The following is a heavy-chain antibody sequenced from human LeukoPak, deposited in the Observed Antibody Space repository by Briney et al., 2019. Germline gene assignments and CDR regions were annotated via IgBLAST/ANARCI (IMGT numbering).Heavy chain of an antibody. J-gene: IGHJ4*02. CDR1: GGSFSGYY. CDR3: ARAAYNWNYNLDY. D-gene: IGHD1-7*01. V-gene: IGHV4-34*01. Sequence: SETLSLTCAVYGGSFSGYYWSWIRQPPGKGLEWLGEINHSGSTNYNPSLKSRVTISVDTSKNQFSLKLSSVTAADTAVYYCARAAYNWNYNLDYWGQGTLVTVSS. CDR2: INHSGST.